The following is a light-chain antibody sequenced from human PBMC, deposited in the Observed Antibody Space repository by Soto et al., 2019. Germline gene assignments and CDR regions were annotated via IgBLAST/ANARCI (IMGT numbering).Light chain of an antibody. J-gene: IGLJ2*01. V-gene: IGLV1-40*01. CDR1: SSNIGAGYD. CDR2: GNT. Sequence: QSVLTQPPSVSGAPGQRVTISCTGSSSNIGAGYDVHWYQQLPGRAPKLLIYGNTNRPSGVPDRFSGSKSGTSASLAITGLQSEDEADYKCLSFASRLSVVFGGGTKVTVL. CDR3: LSFASRLSVV.